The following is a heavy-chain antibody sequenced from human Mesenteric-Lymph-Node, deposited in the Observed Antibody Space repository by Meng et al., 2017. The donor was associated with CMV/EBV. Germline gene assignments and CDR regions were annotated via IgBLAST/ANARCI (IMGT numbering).Heavy chain of an antibody. Sequence: ASVKVSCKASGYTFTGYYMHWVRQAPGQGLEWMGWINPNSGGTNYAQKFQGRVTMTRDTSISTAYMELSRLRSDDTAVYYCARGGFLEKNPSDAFDIWGQGTMVTVSS. CDR3: ARGGFLEKNPSDAFDI. V-gene: IGHV1-2*02. CDR2: INPNSGGT. CDR1: GYTFTGYY. D-gene: IGHD3-3*01. J-gene: IGHJ3*02.